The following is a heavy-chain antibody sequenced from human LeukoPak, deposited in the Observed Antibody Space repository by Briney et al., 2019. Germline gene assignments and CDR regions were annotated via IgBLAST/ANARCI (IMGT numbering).Heavy chain of an antibody. CDR1: GGSFSGYY. Sequence: SETLSLTCAVYGGSFSGYYWSWIRQPPGKGLEWIGEINHSGSTNYNPSLKSRVTISVDTSKNQFSLKLSSVTAADTAVYYCARTYSYGYNSFGYWGQGTLVTVSS. CDR2: INHSGST. V-gene: IGHV4-34*01. J-gene: IGHJ4*02. CDR3: ARTYSYGYNSFGY. D-gene: IGHD5-18*01.